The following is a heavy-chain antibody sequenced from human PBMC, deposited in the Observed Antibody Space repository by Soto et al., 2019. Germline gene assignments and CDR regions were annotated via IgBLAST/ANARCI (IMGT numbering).Heavy chain of an antibody. CDR2: IYTSGST. CDR1: GGSISSYY. V-gene: IGHV4-4*07. Sequence: XETLSLTFTVSGGSISSYYWSWIRQPAGKGLDWIGRIYTSGSTNYNPSLKSRVTMSVDTSKNQFSLKLSSVTAADTAVYYCARDRYCSGGSCYLMHYYYYGMDVWGQGTTVTVSS. J-gene: IGHJ6*02. CDR3: ARDRYCSGGSCYLMHYYYYGMDV. D-gene: IGHD2-15*01.